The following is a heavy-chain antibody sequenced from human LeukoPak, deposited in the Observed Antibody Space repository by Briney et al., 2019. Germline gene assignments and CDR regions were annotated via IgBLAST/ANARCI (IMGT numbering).Heavy chain of an antibody. J-gene: IGHJ4*02. Sequence: PGGSLRLSCAASGFTFDTYSMTWVRQAPGKGLEWISHISAASHGIKYVASVKGRFTISRDNAKNSVFLQMTSLRPEDTAVYYCARDQGGGSYWGYYFDYWGQGTLVTVSS. CDR3: ARDQGGGSYWGYYFDY. CDR1: GFTFDTYS. CDR2: ISAASHGI. D-gene: IGHD1-26*01. V-gene: IGHV3-48*01.